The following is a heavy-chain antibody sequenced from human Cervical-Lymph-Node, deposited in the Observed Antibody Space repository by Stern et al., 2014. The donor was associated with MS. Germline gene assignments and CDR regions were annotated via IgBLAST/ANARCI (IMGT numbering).Heavy chain of an antibody. CDR1: GFTFSTYA. CDR3: ARVHAAFREDGIFDY. J-gene: IGHJ4*02. Sequence: VQLVESGGGVVQPGRSLRLSCAASGFTFSTYALHWVRQAPGKGLEGVAVFSSDGLNPLYADSVKGRFFISIDNSNNTLYLQMNSLRLEDTAVYYCARVHAAFREDGIFDYWCQGTLVTFSS. CDR2: FSSDGLNP. V-gene: IGHV3-30*04. D-gene: IGHD2-2*01.